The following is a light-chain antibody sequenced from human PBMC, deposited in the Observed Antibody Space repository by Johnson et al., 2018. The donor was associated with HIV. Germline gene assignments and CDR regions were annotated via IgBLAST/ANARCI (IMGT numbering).Light chain of an antibody. Sequence: QSVLTQPPSVSAAPGQKVTISCSGSSSNIGNNYVSWYQQLPGTAPKLLIYENNKRPSGIPDRFSGSKSGASATLDITGLQPGDEADYYCGTWDNSLNVYVFGTGTKVTVL. CDR1: SSNIGNNY. CDR2: ENN. J-gene: IGLJ1*01. V-gene: IGLV1-51*02. CDR3: GTWDNSLNVYV.